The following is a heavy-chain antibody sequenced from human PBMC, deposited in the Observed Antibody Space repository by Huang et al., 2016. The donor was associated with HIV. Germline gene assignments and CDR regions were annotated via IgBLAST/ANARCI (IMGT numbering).Heavy chain of an antibody. CDR2: INSYGSST. CDR3: ARDPRIQSWLNFFDY. D-gene: IGHD3-22*01. J-gene: IGHJ4*02. CDR1: GFSISSYW. Sequence: EVQLVESGGGLVQPGGSLRLSCAASGFSISSYWMHWVRQAPGKGLVWVSRINSYGSSTSYADSVKGRFTHSRDNAKNTLYLQVNSLRAEDTAVYYCARDPRIQSWLNFFDYWGQGTLVSVSS. V-gene: IGHV3-74*01.